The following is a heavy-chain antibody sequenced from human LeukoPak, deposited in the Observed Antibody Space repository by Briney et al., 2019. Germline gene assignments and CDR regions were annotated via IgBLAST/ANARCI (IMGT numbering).Heavy chain of an antibody. J-gene: IGHJ4*02. Sequence: GGSLRLSCAASGFTFSTYSMNWVRQAPGKGLEWVSSISSSSYIYYADSVKGRFTISRDNAKNSLYLQMNSLRAEDTAVYYCARQKYQRGPDVSYFDYWGQGTLVTVSS. CDR3: ARQKYQRGPDVSYFDY. V-gene: IGHV3-21*01. D-gene: IGHD2-8*01. CDR2: ISSSSYI. CDR1: GFTFSTYS.